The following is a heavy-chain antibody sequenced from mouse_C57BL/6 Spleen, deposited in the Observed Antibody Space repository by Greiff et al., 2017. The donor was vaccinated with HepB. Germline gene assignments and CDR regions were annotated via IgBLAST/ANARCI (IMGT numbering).Heavy chain of an antibody. CDR1: GFNIKDDY. J-gene: IGHJ1*03. V-gene: IGHV14-4*01. D-gene: IGHD2-1*01. CDR3: TLYYGSHYWYFDV. CDR2: IDPENGDT. Sequence: VQLQQSGAELVRPGASVKLSCTASGFNIKDDYMHWVKQRPEQGLEWIGWIDPENGDTEYASKFQGKATITADTSSNTAYLQLSSLTSEDTAVYYCTLYYGSHYWYFDVWGTGTTVTVSS.